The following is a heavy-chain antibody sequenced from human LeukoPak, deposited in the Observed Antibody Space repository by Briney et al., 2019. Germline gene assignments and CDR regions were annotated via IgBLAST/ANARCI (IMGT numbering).Heavy chain of an antibody. D-gene: IGHD3-22*01. J-gene: IGHJ4*02. V-gene: IGHV3-11*01. CDR1: GFIVSGDF. CDR2: ISSSGSTI. Sequence: GGSLRLSCAASGFIVSGDFMSWVRQAPGKGLEWVSYISSSGSTIYYADSVKGRFTISRDNAKNSLYLQMNSLRAEDTAVYYCARDYDSSGYYYELTDYWGQGTLVTVSS. CDR3: ARDYDSSGYYYELTDY.